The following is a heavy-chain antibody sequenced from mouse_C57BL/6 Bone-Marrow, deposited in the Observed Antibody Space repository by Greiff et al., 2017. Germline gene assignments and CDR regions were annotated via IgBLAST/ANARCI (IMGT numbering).Heavy chain of an antibody. V-gene: IGHV10-1*01. CDR3: VRTAANWAFDY. CDR2: IRSKSNNYAT. Sequence: EVQRVESGGGLVQPKGSLKLSCAASGFSFNTYAMNWVRQAPGKGLEWVARIRSKSNNYATYYADSVKDRFTISRDDSESMLYLQMNNLKTEDTAMYYCVRTAANWAFDYWGQGTTLTVSS. D-gene: IGHD4-1*01. CDR1: GFSFNTYA. J-gene: IGHJ2*01.